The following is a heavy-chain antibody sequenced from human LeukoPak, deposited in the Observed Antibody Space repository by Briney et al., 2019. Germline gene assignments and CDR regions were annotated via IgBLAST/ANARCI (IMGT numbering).Heavy chain of an antibody. CDR3: ARGGGSVLLWFGELSA. D-gene: IGHD3-10*01. CDR2: INHSGST. J-gene: IGHJ5*02. Sequence: SETLSLTCAVYGGSFSGYYWSWIRQPPGKGLEWIGEINHSGSTNYNPSLKSRVTISVDMSKNQFSLKLSSVTAADTAVYYCARGGGSVLLWFGELSAWGQGTLVTVSS. CDR1: GGSFSGYY. V-gene: IGHV4-34*01.